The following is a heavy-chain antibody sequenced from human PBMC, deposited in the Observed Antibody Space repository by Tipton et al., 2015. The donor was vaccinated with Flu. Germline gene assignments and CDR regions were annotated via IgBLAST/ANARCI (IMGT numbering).Heavy chain of an antibody. CDR1: GFTFSSYE. CDR3: ARESGVVSFDY. J-gene: IGHJ4*02. D-gene: IGHD2-21*01. Sequence: SLRLSCAASGFTFSSYEMNWVRQAPGKGLEWVSHISSGGRFIYYADSVKGRFTISRDNAKNSLYLQMNSLRAEDTAVYYCARESGVVSFDYWGQGTLVTVSS. V-gene: IGHV3-48*03. CDR2: ISSGGRFI.